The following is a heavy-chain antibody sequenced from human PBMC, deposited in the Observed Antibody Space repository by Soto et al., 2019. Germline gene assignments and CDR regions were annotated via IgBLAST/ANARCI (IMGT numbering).Heavy chain of an antibody. CDR1: GFSFNTYG. V-gene: IGHV3-30*18. J-gene: IGHJ4*02. Sequence: QVQLVESGGGVVHPGKSLRLSCEASGFSFNTYGMYWVRQAPGKGLEWVSYILYDGSKKYYADSVKGRFTISRDNSKNTLYLQMDSMRLEDTAVYYFVKDLAHMADHWGQGTLVIVSS. CDR3: VKDLAHMADH. CDR2: ILYDGSKK.